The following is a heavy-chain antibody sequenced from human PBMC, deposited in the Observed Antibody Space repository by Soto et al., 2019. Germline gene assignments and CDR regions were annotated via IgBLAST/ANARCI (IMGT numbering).Heavy chain of an antibody. CDR3: AKGGETDDHLDW. D-gene: IGHD3-9*01. CDR2: IARRRDLT. CDR1: GLSVKEYA. Sequence: GGCLELSRVAFGLSVKEYAISWVRQVSGKGLGAVSTIARRRDLTQHAVTVKGRFTISSDPSKDTVSLKMNSLGSEDTARYYCAKGGETDDHLDWWGRGTLVTVSS. V-gene: IGHV3-23*01. J-gene: IGHJ4*02.